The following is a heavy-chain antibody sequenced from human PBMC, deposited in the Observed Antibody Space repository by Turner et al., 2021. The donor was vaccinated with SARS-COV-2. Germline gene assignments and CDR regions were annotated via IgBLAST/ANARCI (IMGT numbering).Heavy chain of an antibody. CDR2: IIIFHGIA. J-gene: IGHJ4*02. Sequence: HVQLVQSGAEVRKPGSSVRVSCKPSGGTFSTYAIGWVRQAPGQGLGWMVGIIIFHGIANYAPNFKGRVTITADKTTSTAYMELSSLRSEDTALYYCATLGGVAAQNFDYWGQGTLVTVSS. CDR1: GGTFSTYA. CDR3: ATLGGVAAQNFDY. D-gene: IGHD6-25*01. V-gene: IGHV1-69*10.